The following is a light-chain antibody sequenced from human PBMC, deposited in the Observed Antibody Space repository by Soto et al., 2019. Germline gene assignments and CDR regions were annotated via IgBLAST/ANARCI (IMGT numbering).Light chain of an antibody. CDR3: QQYNNWPPWT. J-gene: IGKJ1*01. V-gene: IGKV3-15*01. CDR2: GAS. CDR1: QSISSN. Sequence: EIVLTQSPGTLSLSPGERATLSCRASQSISSNLAWYQQKPGQAPRRLIYGASTRATGIPARFSGSGSGTEFTLTISSLQSEDFAVYYCQQYNNWPPWTFGQGTKVDIK.